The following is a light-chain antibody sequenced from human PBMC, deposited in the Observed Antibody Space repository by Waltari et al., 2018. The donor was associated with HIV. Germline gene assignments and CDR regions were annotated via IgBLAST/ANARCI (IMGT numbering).Light chain of an antibody. Sequence: QSALTQPPSASGSPGQSVTISCTGSDSDIGSYNSVSWYQQHPGKAPKLMIYEVNNRPSGVPDRFSGAKSGSVASLTVSGLQAEDEADYYCSSYAGRDIRVVFGGGTKLTVL. V-gene: IGLV2-8*01. J-gene: IGLJ2*01. CDR2: EVN. CDR3: SSYAGRDIRVV. CDR1: DSDIGSYNS.